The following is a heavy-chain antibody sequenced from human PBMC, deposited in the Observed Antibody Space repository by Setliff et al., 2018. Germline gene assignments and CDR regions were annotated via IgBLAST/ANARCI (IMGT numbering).Heavy chain of an antibody. D-gene: IGHD5-18*01. CDR2: IDPSDSYT. CDR3: ARRGYGGYIYGSFDS. Sequence: SFPSPGYTFTNYLIAWVRQVPGKGLEWMGIIDPSDSYTNYSPSFEGQVTFSVDKSLTTAYLQWSSLKASDTGKYYCARRGYGGYIYGSFDSWGQGTLVTVSS. V-gene: IGHV5-51*01. J-gene: IGHJ5*01. CDR1: GYTFTNYL.